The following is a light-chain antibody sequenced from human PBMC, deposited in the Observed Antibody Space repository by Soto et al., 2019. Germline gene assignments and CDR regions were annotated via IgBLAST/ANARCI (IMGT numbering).Light chain of an antibody. Sequence: IVMTQSPATLSVSPGERATLSCRASQGVRGKLAWYQQKLGQAPRLLVYDVSTMATGVPARFSGSGSGTEFTLTISSLQSEDFAVYYCQQYSDWPLTFGGGTKVEI. J-gene: IGKJ4*01. CDR1: QGVRGK. V-gene: IGKV3-15*01. CDR3: QQYSDWPLT. CDR2: DVS.